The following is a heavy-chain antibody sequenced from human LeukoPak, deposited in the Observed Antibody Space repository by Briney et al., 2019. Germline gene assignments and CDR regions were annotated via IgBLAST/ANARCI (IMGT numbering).Heavy chain of an antibody. V-gene: IGHV3-23*01. CDR1: GFTVSSNP. Sequence: GGSLRLSCTVSGFTVSSNPWSRVRQAPGKGLEWVSAISGSASSTYHADSVKGRFTISRDNSKNTLYLQMNSLRADDTAVYYCAMKAVPRPRLHDAFDFWGQGTVVSVSS. CDR3: AMKAVPRPRLHDAFDF. J-gene: IGHJ3*01. CDR2: ISGSASST. D-gene: IGHD5-24*01.